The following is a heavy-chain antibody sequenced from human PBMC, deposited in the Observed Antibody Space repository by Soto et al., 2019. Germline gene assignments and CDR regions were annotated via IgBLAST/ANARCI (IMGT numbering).Heavy chain of an antibody. CDR2: ISYDGSNK. Sequence: SLRLSCAASGFTFSTYAMHWVRQPPGKGLEWVAVISYDGSNKYCADSVKGRFTISRDNSKNTLYLQMNSLRPEDTALYYCARPGPYCSRIRCSHERDGMDVWGEGKTVNVS. D-gene: IGHD2-2*01. J-gene: IGHJ6*02. CDR1: GFTFSTYA. CDR3: ARPGPYCSRIRCSHERDGMDV. V-gene: IGHV3-30-3*01.